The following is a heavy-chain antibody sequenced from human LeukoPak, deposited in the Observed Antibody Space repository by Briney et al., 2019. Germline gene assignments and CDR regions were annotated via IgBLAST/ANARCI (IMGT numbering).Heavy chain of an antibody. Sequence: GGSLRLPCAASGFTFSSYAMSWVRQAPGKGLEWVSAISGSGGSTYYADSVKGRFTISRDNSKSTLYLQMNSLGAEDTAVYYCAKQNYYDSSGYYYLSDYFDYWGQGTLVTVSS. CDR1: GFTFSSYA. CDR3: AKQNYYDSSGYYYLSDYFDY. CDR2: ISGSGGST. D-gene: IGHD3-22*01. J-gene: IGHJ4*02. V-gene: IGHV3-23*01.